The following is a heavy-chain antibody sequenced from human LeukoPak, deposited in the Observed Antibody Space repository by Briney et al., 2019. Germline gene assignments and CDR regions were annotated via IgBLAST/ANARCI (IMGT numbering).Heavy chain of an antibody. V-gene: IGHV4-34*01. Sequence: NPSETLSLTCTVSGGSISGYYWSWIRQPPGKGLEWIGEINHSGSTNYNPSLKSRVTISVDTSKNQFSLKLSSVTAADTAVYYCARAPGDYGPLRRAFDIWGQGTMVTVSS. CDR3: ARAPGDYGPLRRAFDI. J-gene: IGHJ3*02. D-gene: IGHD4-17*01. CDR2: INHSGST. CDR1: GGSISGYY.